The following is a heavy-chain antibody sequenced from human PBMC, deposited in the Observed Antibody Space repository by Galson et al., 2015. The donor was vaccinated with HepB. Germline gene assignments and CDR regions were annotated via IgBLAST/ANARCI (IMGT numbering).Heavy chain of an antibody. CDR3: ARDEAYYYDSSGGFEA. CDR2: TYYRSKWYN. Sequence: CAISGDSVSSHSAAWNWIRQSPSRGLEWLGRTYYRSKWYNDYAVSVKSRITINPDTSKNQFSLQLNSVTPEDTAVYYCARDEAYYYDSSGGFEAWGQGTLVTVSS. J-gene: IGHJ5*02. D-gene: IGHD3-22*01. CDR1: GDSVSSHSAA. V-gene: IGHV6-1*01.